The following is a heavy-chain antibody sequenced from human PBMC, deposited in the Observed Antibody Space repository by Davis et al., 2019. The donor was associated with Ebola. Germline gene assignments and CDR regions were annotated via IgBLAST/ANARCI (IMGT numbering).Heavy chain of an antibody. CDR2: IRSKANSYAT. D-gene: IGHD1-1*01. J-gene: IGHJ4*02. CDR1: GFTFSGSA. Sequence: GESPKISCAASGFTFSGSAMHWVRQASGKGLEWVGRIRSKANSYATAYAASVKGRFTISRDDSKNTAYLQMNSLKTEDTAVYYCTSTYDDFDYWGQGTLVTVSS. CDR3: TSTYDDFDY. V-gene: IGHV3-73*01.